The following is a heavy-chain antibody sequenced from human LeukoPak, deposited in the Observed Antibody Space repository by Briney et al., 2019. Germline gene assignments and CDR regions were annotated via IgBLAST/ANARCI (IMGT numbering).Heavy chain of an antibody. Sequence: SETLSLTCTVSGGSLSSYYWSWIRQPAGKGLEWIGRIYTSGSTNYNPSLKSRVTMSVDTSKNQFSLKLSAVTAADTAVYYCAREGGANRPLDYWGQGTLVTVSS. J-gene: IGHJ4*02. D-gene: IGHD4/OR15-4a*01. CDR2: IYTSGST. CDR3: AREGGANRPLDY. CDR1: GGSLSSYY. V-gene: IGHV4-4*07.